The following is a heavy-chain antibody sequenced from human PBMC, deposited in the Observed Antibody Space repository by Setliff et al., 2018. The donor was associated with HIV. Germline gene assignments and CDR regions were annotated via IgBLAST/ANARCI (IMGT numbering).Heavy chain of an antibody. D-gene: IGHD3-9*01. J-gene: IGHJ6*03. CDR2: LYNTGST. V-gene: IGHV4-39*07. CDR1: GGSVSSSRFY. Sequence: EPLSLTCSVSGGSVSSSRFYWGWIRQPPGKGLEWIGSLYNTGSTYYNPSLKRRVTILVDTPKNQFSLKLTSVTAADTAVYFCVRDPIHYMDVWGKGTTVTVSS. CDR3: VRDPIHYMDV.